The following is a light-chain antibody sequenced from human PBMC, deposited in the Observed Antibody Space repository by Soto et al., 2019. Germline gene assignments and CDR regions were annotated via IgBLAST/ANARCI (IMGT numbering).Light chain of an antibody. CDR1: SSDVGGYDY. Sequence: QSALAQPASVSGSPGQSITISCTGTSSDVGGYDYVSWYQLHPGKAPKLMVFEVSNRPSGVSYRFSGSKSGNTASLTISGPQAEDEADYFCSSYSISTAYLFGTGTRSPS. CDR3: SSYSISTAYL. V-gene: IGLV2-14*01. CDR2: EVS. J-gene: IGLJ1*01.